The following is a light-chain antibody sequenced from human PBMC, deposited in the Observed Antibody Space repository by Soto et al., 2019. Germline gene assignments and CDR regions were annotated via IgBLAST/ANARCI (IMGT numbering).Light chain of an antibody. V-gene: IGKV3-20*01. CDR3: HHYGGSPPFT. J-gene: IGKJ2*01. CDR1: QTISSSY. Sequence: EVVLTQSPGTLSLSPGERATLSCRASQTISSSYLAWYQQRPGQAPRLLIYGASNRATGIPDRFIGSGSGTDFTLTISRLELEDFAVFYCHHYGGSPPFTFGQGTKLDI. CDR2: GAS.